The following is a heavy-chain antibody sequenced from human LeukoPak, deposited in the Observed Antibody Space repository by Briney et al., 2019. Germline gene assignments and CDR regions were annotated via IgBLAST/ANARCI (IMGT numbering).Heavy chain of an antibody. CDR3: AKDRAVAEYYFDY. CDR1: GFSFRFYS. V-gene: IGHV3-30*18. D-gene: IGHD6-19*01. Sequence: GGSLRLSCAASGFSFRFYSMNWVRQDPGKGLEWVAVISYDGSNKYYADSVKGRFTISRDNSKNTLYLQMNSLRAEDTAVYYCAKDRAVAEYYFDYWGQGTLVTVSS. J-gene: IGHJ4*02. CDR2: ISYDGSNK.